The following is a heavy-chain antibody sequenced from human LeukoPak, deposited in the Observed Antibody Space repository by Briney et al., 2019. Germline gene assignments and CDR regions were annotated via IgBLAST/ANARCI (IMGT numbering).Heavy chain of an antibody. CDR1: GYTFNSYD. J-gene: IGHJ5*02. D-gene: IGHD3-10*01. CDR3: ARGGAGTYYKRDGWFDP. V-gene: IGHV1-8*01. CDR2: MNPNTGNT. Sequence: ASVKVSCKASGYTFNSYDINWVPQATGQGLEWMGWMNPNTGNTGYGERFQGRVTMTRDNSISTAYMELNSLTSEDTAVYYCARGGAGTYYKRDGWFDPWGQGTVVTVSS.